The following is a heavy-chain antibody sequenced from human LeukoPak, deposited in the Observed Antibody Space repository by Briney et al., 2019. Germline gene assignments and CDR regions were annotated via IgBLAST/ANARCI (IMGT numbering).Heavy chain of an antibody. CDR1: GFTFSSYG. CDR3: AKGGSRHYYDSSGSEEYFQH. J-gene: IGHJ1*01. V-gene: IGHV3-33*06. D-gene: IGHD3-22*01. CDR2: IWYDESNK. Sequence: GGSLRLSCAASGFTFSSYGMHWVRQAPGKGLEWVAVIWYDESNKYYADSVKGRFTISRDNSKNTLYLQMNSLRAEDTAVYYCAKGGSRHYYDSSGSEEYFQHWGQGTLVTVSS.